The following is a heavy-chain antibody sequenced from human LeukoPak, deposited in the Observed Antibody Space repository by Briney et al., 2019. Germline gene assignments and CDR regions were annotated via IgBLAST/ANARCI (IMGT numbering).Heavy chain of an antibody. CDR1: GXSISSFY. V-gene: IGHV4-59*08. Sequence: PSETLSLTCTVSGXSISSFYWSWIRQPPGKGLEWIGYIFYSGSTNYNPSLKSRVTISVDTSKNQFSLKLSSVTAADTAVYYCARLSTSWFFDYWGQGTLVTVSS. CDR3: ARLSTSWFFDY. CDR2: IFYSGST. J-gene: IGHJ4*02. D-gene: IGHD6-13*01.